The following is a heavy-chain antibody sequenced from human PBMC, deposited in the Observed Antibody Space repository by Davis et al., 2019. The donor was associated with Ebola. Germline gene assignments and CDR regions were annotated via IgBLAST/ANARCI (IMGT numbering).Heavy chain of an antibody. CDR1: GYTFTSYD. CDR3: ARALWLSYPMDV. J-gene: IGHJ6*02. CDR2: MNPNSGNT. Sequence: ASVKVSCKASGYTFTSYDINWVRQATGQGLEWMGWMNPNSGNTGYAQKFQGRITMTRNISISTAYMELSSLRSEDTAVYYCARALWLSYPMDVWGQGTTVTVSS. V-gene: IGHV1-8*01. D-gene: IGHD3-3*01.